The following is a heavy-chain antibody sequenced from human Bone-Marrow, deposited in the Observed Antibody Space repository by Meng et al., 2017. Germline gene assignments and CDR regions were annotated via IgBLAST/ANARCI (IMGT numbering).Heavy chain of an antibody. V-gene: IGHV3-11*01. J-gene: IGHJ4*02. CDR1: GFTFSDYY. CDR3: ARDFSAWNYYFAY. CDR2: ISSSGNTV. D-gene: IGHD1-7*01. Sequence: GESLKISCAASGFTFSDYYMSWIRQAPGKGLEWVAYISSSGNTVYYADSMKGRFTISRDNAKNSLYLQMNSLRAEDTAVYYCARDFSAWNYYFAYWGQGTLVTVSS.